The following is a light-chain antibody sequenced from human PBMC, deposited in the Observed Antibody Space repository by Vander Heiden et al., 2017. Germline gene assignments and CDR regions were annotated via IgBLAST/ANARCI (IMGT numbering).Light chain of an antibody. J-gene: IGKJ1*01. CDR2: GAS. CDR3: QQEGTSPRT. V-gene: IGKV3-20*01. CDR1: QSISSSY. Sequence: LLARSPGTLSLSPGERATLSCRASQSISSSYLAWYQQKPGQAPRLLIYGASSRATGIPDRFSGSGSGTDFTLTISRLDPEDFAVYYCQQEGTSPRTFGQGTKVEIK.